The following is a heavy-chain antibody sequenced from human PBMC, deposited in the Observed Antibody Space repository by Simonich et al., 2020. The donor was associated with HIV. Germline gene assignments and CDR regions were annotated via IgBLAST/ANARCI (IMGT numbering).Heavy chain of an antibody. CDR2: ISWNSGSI. CDR1: GFTFDDYA. D-gene: IGHD6-6*01. Sequence: EVQLVESGGGLVQPGRSLRLSCAASGFTFDDYAMHGVRQGPGKGREWCSGISWNSGSIGYADSVKGRFTISRDNAKNSLYLQMNSLRAEDMALYYCAKDRYSSSSGSFDYWGQGTLVTVSS. J-gene: IGHJ4*02. CDR3: AKDRYSSSSGSFDY. V-gene: IGHV3-9*03.